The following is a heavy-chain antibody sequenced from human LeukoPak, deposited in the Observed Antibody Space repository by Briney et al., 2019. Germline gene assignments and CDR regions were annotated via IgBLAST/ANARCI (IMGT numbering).Heavy chain of an antibody. CDR3: ARDRWFDP. V-gene: IGHV3-66*02. CDR2: IDSGGST. CDR1: EFTVSSSY. J-gene: IGHJ5*02. Sequence: GGSLRLSXAASEFTVSSSYMSWVRQAPGEGLEWVSVIDSGGSTYYADSVKGRFTISRDNSKNTLFLQMNSLRAEDTAVYYCARDRWFDPWGQGTLVTVSS.